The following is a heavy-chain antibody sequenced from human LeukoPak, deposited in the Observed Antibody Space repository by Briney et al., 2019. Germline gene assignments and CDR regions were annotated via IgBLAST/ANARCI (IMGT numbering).Heavy chain of an antibody. D-gene: IGHD2-2*02. CDR2: MNPNSGNT. Sequence: ASVKISYKASGYTFTSYDINWVRQATGQGLEWMGWMNPNSGNTGYAQKFQGRVTMTRNTSISTAYMELSSLRSEDTAVYYCARVMLWGYCSSTSCYMAFDPWGQGTLVTVSS. J-gene: IGHJ5*02. CDR3: ARVMLWGYCSSTSCYMAFDP. CDR1: GYTFTSYD. V-gene: IGHV1-8*01.